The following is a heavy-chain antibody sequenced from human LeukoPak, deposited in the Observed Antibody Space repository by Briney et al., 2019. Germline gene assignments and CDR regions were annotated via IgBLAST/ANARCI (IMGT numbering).Heavy chain of an antibody. CDR1: GGSLRSGGFY. J-gene: IGHJ4*02. Sequence: SQTLSLTCTVFGGSLRSGGFYWNWIRQLPGKGLEWMGYIYYSGSTHYNPSLKSRLTISVDTSKNQFSLKLSSVTAADTAVYYCASLFGYVDYWGQGTLVTVSS. CDR3: ASLFGYVDY. CDR2: IYYSGST. D-gene: IGHD3-16*01. V-gene: IGHV4-31*03.